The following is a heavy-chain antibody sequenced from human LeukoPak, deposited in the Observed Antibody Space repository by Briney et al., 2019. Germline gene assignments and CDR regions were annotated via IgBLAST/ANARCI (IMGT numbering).Heavy chain of an antibody. CDR3: ARGYDFWSGYLGY. CDR1: GFTVSSNY. D-gene: IGHD3-3*01. J-gene: IGHJ4*02. Sequence: PGGSLRLSCAASGFTVSSNYMSWVRQAPGKGLEWVSVIYSGGSTYYADSVKGRFTISRDNAKNSLYLQMNSLRAEDTAVYYCARGYDFWSGYLGYWGQGTLVTVSS. V-gene: IGHV3-53*01. CDR2: IYSGGST.